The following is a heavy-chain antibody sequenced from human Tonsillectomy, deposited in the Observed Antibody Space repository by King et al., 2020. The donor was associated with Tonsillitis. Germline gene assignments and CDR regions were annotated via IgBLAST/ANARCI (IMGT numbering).Heavy chain of an antibody. Sequence: VQLVESGGGLIQPGGSLGLPCEAFGFTSIGNKLAWVPKAPGRGLEWASFFYVGGAHYYADPGKGRFTISRDISKNTLYLQMNSLRAEDTAVYYCAREEATGYYFDYWGQGTLVTVSS. D-gene: IGHD1-26*01. CDR3: AREEATGYYFDY. V-gene: IGHV3-53*01. J-gene: IGHJ4*02. CDR2: FYVGGAH. CDR1: GFTSIGN.